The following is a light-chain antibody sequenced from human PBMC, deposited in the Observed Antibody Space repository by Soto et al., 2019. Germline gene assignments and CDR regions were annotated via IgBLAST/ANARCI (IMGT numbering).Light chain of an antibody. CDR1: QGISNY. CDR2: AAS. CDR3: QKYNSALV. V-gene: IGKV1-27*01. Sequence: DIQMTQSPSSLSASVGDRVTITCRASQGISNYLAWYQQKPGKVPKLLIYAASTLQSGVPSRFSGSGSGTDFTLTISSLQPEDVATYYCQKYNSALVIGGGTKVEIK. J-gene: IGKJ4*01.